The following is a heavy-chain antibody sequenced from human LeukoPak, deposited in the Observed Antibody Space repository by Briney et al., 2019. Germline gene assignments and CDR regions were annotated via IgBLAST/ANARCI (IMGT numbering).Heavy chain of an antibody. D-gene: IGHD3-22*01. CDR3: ARHDDYYDSDDAFDI. CDR1: GGSISSYY. J-gene: IGHJ3*02. V-gene: IGHV4-59*08. CDR2: IYYSGST. Sequence: SETLSLTCTVCGGSISSYYWSWIRQPPGKGVEWIGNIYYSGSTKYNPSLKSRVTISVDTSKSQFSLRLSSVTAADTAVYYCARHDDYYDSDDAFDIWGQGTMVTVSS.